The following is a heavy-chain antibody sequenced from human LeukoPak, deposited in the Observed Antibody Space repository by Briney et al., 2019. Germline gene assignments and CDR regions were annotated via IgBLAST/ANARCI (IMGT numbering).Heavy chain of an antibody. CDR2: ISYDGSNK. J-gene: IGHJ4*02. Sequence: GVSLRLSCAASGFTFSSYAMHWVRQAPGKGLEWVAVISYDGSNKYYADSVKGRFTISRDNSKNTLYLQMNSLRAEDTAVYYCARYSSSYCSSTSCSLEYYFDYWGQGTLVTVSS. V-gene: IGHV3-30*04. CDR1: GFTFSSYA. D-gene: IGHD2-2*01. CDR3: ARYSSSYCSSTSCSLEYYFDY.